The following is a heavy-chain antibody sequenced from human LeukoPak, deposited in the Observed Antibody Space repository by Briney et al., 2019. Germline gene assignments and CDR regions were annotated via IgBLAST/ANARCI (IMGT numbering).Heavy chain of an antibody. CDR1: GHNFNTYW. CDR3: ARRGSSSSHFES. D-gene: IGHD2/OR15-2a*01. CDR2: IYPEDSDA. J-gene: IGHJ4*01. V-gene: IGHV5-51*01. Sequence: GESLKISCQGSGHNFNTYWIGWVRQMPGKGLEWMGIIYPEDSDARYSPSFQGHLPISADKSISTAYLQWSTLKASDTATYYCARRGSSSSHFESLGRGTQVIVSS.